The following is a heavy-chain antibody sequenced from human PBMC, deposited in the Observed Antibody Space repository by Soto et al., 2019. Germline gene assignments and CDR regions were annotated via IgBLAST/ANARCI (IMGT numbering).Heavy chain of an antibody. Sequence: PGGSLRLSCADSGFTVSSNYMSWVRQAPGKGLEWVSVIYSGGSTYYADSVKGRFTISRHNSKNTLYLQMNSLRAEDTAVYYCAGEGRFLEWLKVPDAFDIWGQGTMVTVSS. D-gene: IGHD3-3*01. V-gene: IGHV3-53*04. CDR3: AGEGRFLEWLKVPDAFDI. J-gene: IGHJ3*02. CDR1: GFTVSSNY. CDR2: IYSGGST.